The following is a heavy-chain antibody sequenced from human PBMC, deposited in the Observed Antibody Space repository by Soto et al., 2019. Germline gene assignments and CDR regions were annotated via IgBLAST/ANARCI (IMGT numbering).Heavy chain of an antibody. J-gene: IGHJ4*02. CDR1: GYSFTKYW. CDR2: IYPGDSDT. Sequence: PGDSLKISCKGSGYSFTKYWIGWVRQMPGKGLECMGIIYPGDSDTRYSPSFQGQVTISADQSITTAYLQWSSLKASDTAMYYCATSPPRDGYNPGGFDYWGQGTPVTVSS. V-gene: IGHV5-51*01. CDR3: ATSPPRDGYNPGGFDY. D-gene: IGHD5-12*01.